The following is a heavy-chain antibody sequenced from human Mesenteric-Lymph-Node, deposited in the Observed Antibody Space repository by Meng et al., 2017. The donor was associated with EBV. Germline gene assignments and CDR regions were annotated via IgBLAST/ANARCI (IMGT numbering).Heavy chain of an antibody. Sequence: LKGTRPPLVNPHPTLPPTCGFSGFSLSTRGVAVGWIRQPPGKALEWLALIYWDDDKRYSPSLKSRLTITKDTSKNQVVLTLSNMDPVDTATYYCAYAFASIAWGQGTLVTVSS. CDR3: AYAFASIA. J-gene: IGHJ4*02. V-gene: IGHV2-5*02. CDR2: IYWDDDK. D-gene: IGHD2-15*01. CDR1: GFSLSTRGVA.